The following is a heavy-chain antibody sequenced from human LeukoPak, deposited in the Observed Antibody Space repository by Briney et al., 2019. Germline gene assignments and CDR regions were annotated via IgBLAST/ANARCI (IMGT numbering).Heavy chain of an antibody. CDR2: FDPEDGET. Sequence: GASVKVSCKVSGYTLTELSMHWVRQAPGKGLEWMGGFDPEDGETIYAQKFQGRVTMTEDTSTDTAYMELSSLRSEDTAVYYCATDTKIAVAGVFFIYWGQGTLVTVPS. CDR1: GYTLTELS. CDR3: ATDTKIAVAGVFFIY. V-gene: IGHV1-24*01. J-gene: IGHJ4*02. D-gene: IGHD3-22*01.